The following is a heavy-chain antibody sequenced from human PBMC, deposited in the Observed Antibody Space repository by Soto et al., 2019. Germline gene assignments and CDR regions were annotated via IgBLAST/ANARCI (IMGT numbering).Heavy chain of an antibody. Sequence: SLGLSCAASGLTFGSYAMSWVRQAPGNGLEWVSAISGSGGSTYYADSVKGRFTISRDNSKNTLYLQMNSLRAEDTAVYYCARRRGGDYVHYWGQGTLVNVSS. J-gene: IGHJ4*02. D-gene: IGHD1-1*01. CDR1: GLTFGSYA. CDR2: ISGSGGST. V-gene: IGHV3-23*01. CDR3: ARRRGGDYVHY.